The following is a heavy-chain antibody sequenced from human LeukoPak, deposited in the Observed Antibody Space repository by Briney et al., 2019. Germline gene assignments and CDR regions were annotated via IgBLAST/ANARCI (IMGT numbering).Heavy chain of an antibody. D-gene: IGHD3-10*01. CDR1: GFTFTTYW. Sequence: PGGSLRLSCVVSGFTFTTYWMHWVRQAPGKGRVWVSRVSADGTTTIYADSVKGRFTISRDNGINTVYLQMNSLRAEDTAVYYCARGFEGYPFGWWFDPWGQGTLVTVSS. CDR3: ARGFEGYPFGWWFDP. V-gene: IGHV3-74*01. J-gene: IGHJ5*02. CDR2: VSADGTTT.